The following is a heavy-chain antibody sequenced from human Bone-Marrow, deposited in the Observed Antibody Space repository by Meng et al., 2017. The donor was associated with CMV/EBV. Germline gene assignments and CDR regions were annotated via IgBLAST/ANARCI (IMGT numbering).Heavy chain of an antibody. J-gene: IGHJ6*02. D-gene: IGHD3-16*01. CDR1: GGSISSYY. Sequence: SETLSLTCTVSGGSISSYYWSWIRQPPGKGLEWIGYIYYSGSTNYNPSLKSRVTISVDTSKNQFSLKLSPVTAADTAVYYCARVWGYGMDVWGQGTTVTVSS. CDR2: IYYSGST. CDR3: ARVWGYGMDV. V-gene: IGHV4-59*01.